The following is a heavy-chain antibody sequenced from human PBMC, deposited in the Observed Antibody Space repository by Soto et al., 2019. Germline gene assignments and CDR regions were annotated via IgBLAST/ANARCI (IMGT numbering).Heavy chain of an antibody. CDR2: IRSKANNYAT. CDR1: GFSFSGSA. CDR3: TSRDY. V-gene: IGHV3-73*02. Sequence: EVQLVESGGGLVQPGGSLKLSCAASGFSFSGSAMHWVRQASGKGLEWVGRIRSKANNYATAYAESVKGRFTISRDDSKNTAYLQMNSLKSEGTAVYYCTSRDYWGQGSLVTVSS. J-gene: IGHJ4*02.